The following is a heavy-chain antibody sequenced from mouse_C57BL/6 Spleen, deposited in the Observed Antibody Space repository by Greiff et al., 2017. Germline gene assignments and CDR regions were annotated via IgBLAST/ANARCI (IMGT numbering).Heavy chain of an antibody. V-gene: IGHV5-4*01. CDR1: GFTFSSYA. J-gene: IGHJ4*01. CDR2: ISDGGSYT. D-gene: IGHD1-1*01. CDR3: AREKGQYYGSSASMDY. Sequence: EVQGVESGGGLVKPGGSLKLSCAASGFTFSSYAMSWVRQTPEKRLEWVATISDGGSYTYYPDNVKGRFTISRDNAKNNLYLQMSHLKSEDTAMYYCAREKGQYYGSSASMDYWGQGTSVTVSS.